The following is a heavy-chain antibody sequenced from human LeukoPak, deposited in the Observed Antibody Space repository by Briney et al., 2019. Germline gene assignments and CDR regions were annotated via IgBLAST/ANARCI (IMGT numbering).Heavy chain of an antibody. CDR1: GYTFTSYY. CDR3: ATWGDYYGSGSFDY. V-gene: IGHV1-46*01. Sequence: GASVKVSCKASGYTFTSYYMHWVRQAPGQGLEWMGIINPSSGSTTYAQNFQGRVTMTRDTFTSTVYMELSSLRSQDTAVYYCATWGDYYGSGSFDYWGQGTLVTVSS. CDR2: INPSSGST. D-gene: IGHD3-10*01. J-gene: IGHJ4*02.